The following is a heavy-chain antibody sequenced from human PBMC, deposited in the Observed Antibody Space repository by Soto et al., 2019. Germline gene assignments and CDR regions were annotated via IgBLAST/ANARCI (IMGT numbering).Heavy chain of an antibody. Sequence: QVQLVESGGGVVQPGRSLRLSCAASGFTFSSYGMHWVRQAPGKGLEWVAVIWYDGSNKYYADSVKGRFTISRDNSKNTLYLQMNSLRAEDTAVYYCARDPKDYGDYNFDYWGQGTLVTVSS. D-gene: IGHD4-17*01. CDR3: ARDPKDYGDYNFDY. J-gene: IGHJ4*02. V-gene: IGHV3-33*01. CDR1: GFTFSSYG. CDR2: IWYDGSNK.